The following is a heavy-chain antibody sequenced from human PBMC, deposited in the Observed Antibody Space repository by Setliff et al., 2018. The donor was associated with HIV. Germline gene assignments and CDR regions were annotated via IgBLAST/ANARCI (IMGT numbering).Heavy chain of an antibody. D-gene: IGHD1-26*01. Sequence: GGSLRLSCAASGFTFSSYAMHWVRQAPGKGLEWVSAIGGSTGSTYYADSVKGRSTISTDNSKNTLYLQMNSLRAEDTAVYYCAKPLTQWGVSPYHYAVDVWGQGTTVTVSS. CDR3: AKPLTQWGVSPYHYAVDV. V-gene: IGHV3-23*01. J-gene: IGHJ6*02. CDR2: IGGSTGST. CDR1: GFTFSSYA.